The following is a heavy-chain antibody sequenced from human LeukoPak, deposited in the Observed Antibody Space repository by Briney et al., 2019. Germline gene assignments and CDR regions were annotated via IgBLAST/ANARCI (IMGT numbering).Heavy chain of an antibody. CDR2: IKQDGSEE. V-gene: IGHV3-7*01. D-gene: IGHD3-16*01. CDR1: GFTFSYYW. J-gene: IGHJ4*02. Sequence: GGSLRLSCAASGFTFSYYWMSWVRQAPGKGLEWVANIKQDGSEEMYVGSVKGRFTISRDNAKNSVYLETNSLRAEDTAVYYCARACDMTVCSFDHWGQGTLVTVSS. CDR3: ARACDMTVCSFDH.